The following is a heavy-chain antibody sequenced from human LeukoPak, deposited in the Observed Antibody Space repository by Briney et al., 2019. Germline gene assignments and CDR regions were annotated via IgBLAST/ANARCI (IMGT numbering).Heavy chain of an antibody. V-gene: IGHV3-23*01. CDR3: ARAPVTSCRGAFCYPFDL. CDR1: GFPLSSYA. CDR2: TSSSDDGT. Sequence: PGGSLRLSCAASGFPLSSYAMSWVRQVPGKGLEWVSATSSSDDGTYHADSVRGRFTIYRDNFRNTLYLQMNRLRVEDAALYYCARAPVTSCRGAFCYPFDLWGQGVLVTVSS. D-gene: IGHD2-21*01. J-gene: IGHJ4*02.